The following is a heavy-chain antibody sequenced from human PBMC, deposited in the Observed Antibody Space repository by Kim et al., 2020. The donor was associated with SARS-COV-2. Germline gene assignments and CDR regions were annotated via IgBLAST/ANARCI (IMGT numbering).Heavy chain of an antibody. Sequence: GGSLRLSCAASGFTFSSDAMSWVRQAPGKGLEWVSAISGSGGSKYYADSVKGRFTISRDNSKNTRYLQMNSLRAEDMAVYYCAKIAVAGLNPDAFDFWGQGAIVTVSS. CDR1: GFTFSSDA. V-gene: IGHV3-23*01. CDR2: ISGSGGSK. D-gene: IGHD6-19*01. J-gene: IGHJ3*01. CDR3: AKIAVAGLNPDAFDF.